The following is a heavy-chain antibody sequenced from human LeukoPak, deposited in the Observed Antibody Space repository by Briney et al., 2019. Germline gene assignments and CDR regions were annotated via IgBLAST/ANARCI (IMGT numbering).Heavy chain of an antibody. CDR3: ASAIVVVPAAPYYFDY. V-gene: IGHV4-38-2*02. D-gene: IGHD2-2*01. Sequence: GSLRLSCTVSGFTVSSNYMSWVRQAPGKGLEWIGSIYHSGSTYYNPSLKSRVTISVDTSKNQFSLKLSSVTAADTAVYYCASAIVVVPAAPYYFDYWGQGTLVTVSS. J-gene: IGHJ4*02. CDR2: IYHSGST. CDR1: GFTVSSNY.